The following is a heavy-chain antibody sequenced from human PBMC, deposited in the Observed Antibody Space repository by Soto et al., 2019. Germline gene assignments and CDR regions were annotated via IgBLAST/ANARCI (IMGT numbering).Heavy chain of an antibody. D-gene: IGHD2-2*01. Sequence: ASVKVSCKASGYTFTSYGISWVRQAPGQGLEWMGWISAYNGNTNYAQKLQGRVTMTTDTSTSTAYMELRSLRSDDTAVYYCAGCSSTSRSGCFDPWGQGTLVTVSS. J-gene: IGHJ5*02. CDR3: AGCSSTSRSGCFDP. CDR2: ISAYNGNT. CDR1: GYTFTSYG. V-gene: IGHV1-18*01.